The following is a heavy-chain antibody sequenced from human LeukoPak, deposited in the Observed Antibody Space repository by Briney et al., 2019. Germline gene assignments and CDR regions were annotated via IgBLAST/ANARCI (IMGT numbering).Heavy chain of an antibody. V-gene: IGHV3-23*01. CDR2: ISGSGGST. Sequence: PGGSLRLSCAASGFTFSSYAMSWVRQAPEKGLEWVSAISGSGGSTYYADSVKGRFTISRDNSKNTLYLQMNSLRAEDTAVYYCAKARYSGIPYGYFDYWGQGTLVTVSS. D-gene: IGHD1-26*01. J-gene: IGHJ4*02. CDR1: GFTFSSYA. CDR3: AKARYSGIPYGYFDY.